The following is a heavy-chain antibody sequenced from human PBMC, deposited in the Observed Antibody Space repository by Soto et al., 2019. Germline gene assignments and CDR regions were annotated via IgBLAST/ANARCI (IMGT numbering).Heavy chain of an antibody. J-gene: IGHJ5*02. Sequence: AASVKVSCKASGGTFSSYAISWVRQAPGQGLEWMGGIIPIFGTANYAQKFQGRVTITADESTSTAYMELSSLRSEDTAVYYCARGLSGGNSVWFDPWGQGTLVTVSS. V-gene: IGHV1-69*13. CDR2: IIPIFGTA. D-gene: IGHD2-21*02. CDR3: ARGLSGGNSVWFDP. CDR1: GGTFSSYA.